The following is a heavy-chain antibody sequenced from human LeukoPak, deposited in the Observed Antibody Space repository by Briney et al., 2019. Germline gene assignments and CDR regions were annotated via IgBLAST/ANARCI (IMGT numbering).Heavy chain of an antibody. CDR1: GGSISSYY. CDR3: ARGPTILDY. CDR2: IYSSGRT. Sequence: PSETLSLTCTVSGGSISSYYWNWIRQPAGRGPEWIGRIYSSGRTDYNPSLNSRVTMSVGTSKNQFSLILKSLTAADTAIYYCARGPTILDYWGQGILVTVSS. J-gene: IGHJ4*02. D-gene: IGHD1-26*01. V-gene: IGHV4-4*07.